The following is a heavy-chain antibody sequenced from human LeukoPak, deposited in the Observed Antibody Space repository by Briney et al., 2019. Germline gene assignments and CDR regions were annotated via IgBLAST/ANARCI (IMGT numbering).Heavy chain of an antibody. CDR3: ARARGTMIVVVTHFDY. J-gene: IGHJ4*02. D-gene: IGHD3-22*01. CDR2: ISSSSSHI. V-gene: IGHV3-21*01. CDR1: GFTFSSYS. Sequence: AGRSLRLSWAASGFTFSSYSMNWVRQAPGKGLEWVSSISSSSSHIYYADSVKGRFTISRDNAKNSLYLQMNSLRAEDTAVYYCARARGTMIVVVTHFDYWGQGPLVTVSS.